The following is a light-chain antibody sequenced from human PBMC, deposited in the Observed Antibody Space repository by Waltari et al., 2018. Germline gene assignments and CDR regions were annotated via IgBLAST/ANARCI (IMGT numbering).Light chain of an antibody. CDR2: KAS. CDR1: QNIVNW. Sequence: DIQMTQSPSTLSASVGDRVTITCRASQNIVNWLAWYQQKPGKAPKLLIYKASSLQSGVPSRFSGRGSGIEFTLTISSLQPDDFATYHCQQYNTYWTFGQGTKVEIK. J-gene: IGKJ1*01. V-gene: IGKV1-5*03. CDR3: QQYNTYWT.